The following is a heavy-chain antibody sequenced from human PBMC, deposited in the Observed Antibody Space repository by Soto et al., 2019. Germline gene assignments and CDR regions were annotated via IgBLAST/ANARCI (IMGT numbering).Heavy chain of an antibody. V-gene: IGHV4-59*01. CDR3: ARDTYYYDSSGYVSYYYGMDV. J-gene: IGHJ6*02. D-gene: IGHD3-22*01. Sequence: SETLSLTCTVSGGSISSYHWSWIRQPPGKGLEWIGYIYYSGSTNYNPSLKSRVTISVDTSKNQFSLKLSSVTAADTAVYYCARDTYYYDSSGYVSYYYGMDVWGQGTTVTVSS. CDR2: IYYSGST. CDR1: GGSISSYH.